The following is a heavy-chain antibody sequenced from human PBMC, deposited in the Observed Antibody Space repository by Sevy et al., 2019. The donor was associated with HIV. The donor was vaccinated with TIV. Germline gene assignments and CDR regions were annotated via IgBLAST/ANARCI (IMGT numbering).Heavy chain of an antibody. CDR1: GLSVSDND. J-gene: IGHJ4*02. Sequence: GGSLRLSCAASGLSVSDNDMNWVRQAPGKGLEWVSLMYHGGSILYADSVRGRFITSRDKSKNTLYLQMNSLRGEDTALYYCARFSGLLRDFWGQGTLVTVSS. CDR3: ARFSGLLRDF. D-gene: IGHD2-21*02. CDR2: MYHGGSI. V-gene: IGHV3-66*01.